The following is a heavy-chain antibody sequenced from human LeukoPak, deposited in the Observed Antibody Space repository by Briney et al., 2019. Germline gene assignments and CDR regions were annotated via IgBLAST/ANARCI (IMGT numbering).Heavy chain of an antibody. V-gene: IGHV3-48*03. CDR3: AIIYLIVGATTFDY. CDR2: ISRGGSPI. J-gene: IGHJ4*02. Sequence: PGGSLRLSCAASGFTFSSYEMNWVRQAPGKGLEWVSSISRGGSPIYYADSVRGRFTTSRDNAKKSLFLQMNSLRAEDTAVYYCAIIYLIVGATTFDYWGQGTLVTVSS. CDR1: GFTFSSYE. D-gene: IGHD1-26*01.